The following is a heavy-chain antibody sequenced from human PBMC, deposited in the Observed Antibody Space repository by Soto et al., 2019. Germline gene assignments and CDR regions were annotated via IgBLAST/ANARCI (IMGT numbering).Heavy chain of an antibody. J-gene: IGHJ4*02. Sequence: GESLKISCKGSGYSFTTYWIVWVRRMAGKGLEWMGIIYPGDSDTRYSPSLQGQVTISVDKSISTTYLQWGSLKASDTAIYYCARQGASGGIDYWGQGTLVTVSS. CDR3: ARQGASGGIDY. V-gene: IGHV5-51*01. CDR2: IYPGDSDT. D-gene: IGHD3-16*01. CDR1: GYSFTTYW.